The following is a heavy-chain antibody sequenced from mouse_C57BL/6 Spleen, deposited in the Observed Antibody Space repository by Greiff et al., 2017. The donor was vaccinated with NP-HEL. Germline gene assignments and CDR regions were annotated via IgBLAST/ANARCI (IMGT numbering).Heavy chain of an antibody. J-gene: IGHJ2*01. V-gene: IGHV1-54*01. CDR2: INPGSGGT. Sequence: LVESGAELVRPGTSVKVSCKASGYAFTNYLIEWVKQRPGQGLEWIGVINPGSGGTNYNEKFKGKATLTADKSSSTAYMQLSSLTSEDSAVYFCAREDWDYFDYWGQGTTLTVSS. D-gene: IGHD4-1*01. CDR1: GYAFTNYL. CDR3: AREDWDYFDY.